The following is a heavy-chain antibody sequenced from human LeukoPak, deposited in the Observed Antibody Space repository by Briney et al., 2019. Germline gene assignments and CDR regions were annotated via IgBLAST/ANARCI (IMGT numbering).Heavy chain of an antibody. D-gene: IGHD2-2*01. V-gene: IGHV4-4*09. J-gene: IGHJ3*02. CDR1: GGSITGYY. CDR3: ARQSCSSTSCPHRNVFDI. Sequence: SETLSLTCTVSGGSITGYYWTWIRQPPGKGLEWIGYIYTSGSTNYNPSFKSRVTISVDMSKNQFSLQLSSVTAADTAVYYCARQSCSSTSCPHRNVFDIWGQGTMVTVSP. CDR2: IYTSGST.